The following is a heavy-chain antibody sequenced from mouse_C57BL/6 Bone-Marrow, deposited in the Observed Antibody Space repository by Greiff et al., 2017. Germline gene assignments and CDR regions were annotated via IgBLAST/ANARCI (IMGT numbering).Heavy chain of an antibody. V-gene: IGHV14-4*01. Sequence: EVKLVESGAELVRPGASVKLSCTASGFNIKDDYMHWVKQRPEQGLEWIGWIDPENGDTEYASKFQGKATITADTSSNTAYLQLSSLTSEDTAVDYCTTGLTGTWGQGTTLTVSS. CDR1: GFNIKDDY. CDR3: TTGLTGT. D-gene: IGHD4-1*01. CDR2: IDPENGDT. J-gene: IGHJ2*01.